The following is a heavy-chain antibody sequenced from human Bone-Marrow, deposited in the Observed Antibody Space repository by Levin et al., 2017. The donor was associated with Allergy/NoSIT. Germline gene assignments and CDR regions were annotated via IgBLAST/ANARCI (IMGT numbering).Heavy chain of an antibody. Sequence: GESLKISCAASGFTFSSYSMNWVRQAPGKGLEWVSSISSSSSYIYYADSVKGRFTISRDNAKNSLYLQMNSLRAEDTAVYYCARDWEYSSSWHRYYDDYGMDGWGQGTTVTVSS. CDR3: ARDWEYSSSWHRYYDDYGMDG. D-gene: IGHD6-13*01. J-gene: IGHJ6*02. V-gene: IGHV3-21*01. CDR1: GFTFSSYS. CDR2: ISSSSSYI.